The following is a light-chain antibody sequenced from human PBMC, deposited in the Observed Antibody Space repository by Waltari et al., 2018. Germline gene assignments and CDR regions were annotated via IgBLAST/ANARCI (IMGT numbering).Light chain of an antibody. CDR1: SSYIGGYNR. J-gene: IGLJ1*01. V-gene: IGLV2-14*01. Sequence: QAALTQSPSVSGSPGQSVTISCTVTSSYIGGYNRFSWYQQHPGKAPKLMIYDVSKRPSGVSDRFSGSKSGNTASLTISGLQAEDEADYYCSSYASSSTYIFGAGTRLTVL. CDR2: DVS. CDR3: SSYASSSTYI.